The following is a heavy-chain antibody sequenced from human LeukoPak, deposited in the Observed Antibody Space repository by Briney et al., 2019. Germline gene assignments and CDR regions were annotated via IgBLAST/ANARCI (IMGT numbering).Heavy chain of an antibody. CDR1: GFTSGNYW. Sequence: GGSLRLSCVASGFTSGNYWMHWVRQAPGKGPEWLSRIDDDGTDTHYAVSVKGRFTISRDNAKNTLYLQMNSLRGEDTAVYYCARGMLSSAGYHWYYYMDVWGKGAMVTVSS. CDR2: IDDDGTDT. D-gene: IGHD3-3*01. CDR3: ARGMLSSAGYHWYYYMDV. J-gene: IGHJ6*03. V-gene: IGHV3-74*01.